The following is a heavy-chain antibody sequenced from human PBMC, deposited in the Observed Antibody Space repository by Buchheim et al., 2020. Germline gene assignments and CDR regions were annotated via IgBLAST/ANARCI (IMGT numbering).Heavy chain of an antibody. D-gene: IGHD5-12*01. J-gene: IGHJ5*02. V-gene: IGHV4-31*03. CDR2: IYYSGRT. CDR1: GGSVSNDDYY. CDR3: AREAGESSGHDLSVWFDP. Sequence: QVQLQESGPGLVKPSQTLSLTCTVSGGSVSNDDYYWSWIRQHPGRGLEWIGYIYYSGRTHYNPSLKSRITISVDTSKNQFSLKLSSVTAADMAVYYCAREAGESSGHDLSVWFDPWGQGTL.